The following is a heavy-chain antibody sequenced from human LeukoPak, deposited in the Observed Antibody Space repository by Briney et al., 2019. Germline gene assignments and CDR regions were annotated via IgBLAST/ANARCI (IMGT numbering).Heavy chain of an antibody. CDR2: TYTSGRI. Sequence: SETLSLTCTVSGGSINNDNYYWNWIRQPAGKGLEWIGRTYTSGRIDYNPSLRSRVTISINTAKNQFSLKVSFVTAADTAVYYCAGARAIFGVVTYFDSWGQGTLVTVSS. CDR3: AGARAIFGVVTYFDS. J-gene: IGHJ4*02. CDR1: GGSINNDNYY. D-gene: IGHD3-3*01. V-gene: IGHV4-61*02.